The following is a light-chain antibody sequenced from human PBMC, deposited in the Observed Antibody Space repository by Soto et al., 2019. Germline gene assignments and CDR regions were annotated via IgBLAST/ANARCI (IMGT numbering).Light chain of an antibody. J-gene: IGLJ2*01. CDR2: NVS. Sequence: QSVLTQPASVSGSPGQSITISCTGSSSDVGGYKYVSWYQQHPGTAPKLMIYNVSKRSSGVSNRFSGSKSGNTASLTISGLQAEDEADYYCSSYTISITLVFGGGTKLTVL. CDR3: SSYTISITLV. CDR1: SSDVGGYKY. V-gene: IGLV2-14*03.